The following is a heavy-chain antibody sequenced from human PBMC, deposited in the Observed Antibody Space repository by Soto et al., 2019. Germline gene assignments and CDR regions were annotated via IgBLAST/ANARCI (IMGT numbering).Heavy chain of an antibody. D-gene: IGHD3-10*01. J-gene: IGHJ4*02. CDR2: FRTGGDDATT. CDR3: AKKANSDPGSQYFDN. V-gene: IGHV3-23*01. Sequence: GGSLRLSCAASGFTFSSYSMSWVRQAPGKGLEWVSGFRTGGDDATTYYADSVKGRFTISRDNSKNMLFLQMNSLRAEDTAIYYCAKKANSDPGSQYFDNWGQGTLVTVSS. CDR1: GFTFSSYS.